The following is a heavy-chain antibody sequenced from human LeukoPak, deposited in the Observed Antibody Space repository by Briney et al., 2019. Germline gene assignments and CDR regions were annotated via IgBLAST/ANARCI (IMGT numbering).Heavy chain of an antibody. CDR2: INHSGST. J-gene: IGHJ4*02. CDR3: ARAGLMRGVDY. V-gene: IGHV4-34*01. CDR1: DGSFSGYY. Sequence: SETLSLTCAVYDGSFSGYYSSSIRQPPGKGLEWIGEINHSGSTNYNPSLKSRVTISVDTSKNQFSLKLISVTAADTAVYYCARAGLMRGVDYWGQGTLVTVSS. D-gene: IGHD3-16*01.